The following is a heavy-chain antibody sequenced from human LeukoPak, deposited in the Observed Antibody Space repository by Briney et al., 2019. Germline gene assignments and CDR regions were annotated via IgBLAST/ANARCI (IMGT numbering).Heavy chain of an antibody. Sequence: PGGSLRLSCAASGFTFSSYEMNWARQAPGKGLEWVSYISSSGSTIYYADSVKGRFTISRDNAKNSLYLQMNSLRAEDTAVYYCARDGAYSSSWVWFDPWGQGTLVTVSS. V-gene: IGHV3-48*03. CDR2: ISSSGSTI. CDR1: GFTFSSYE. D-gene: IGHD6-13*01. CDR3: ARDGAYSSSWVWFDP. J-gene: IGHJ5*02.